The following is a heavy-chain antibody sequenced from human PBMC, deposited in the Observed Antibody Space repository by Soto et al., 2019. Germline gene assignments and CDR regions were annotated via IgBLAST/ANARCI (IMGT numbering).Heavy chain of an antibody. CDR3: ARVLGSFLPYGMDV. CDR2: ISAYNGNT. CDR1: GYTFTSYG. D-gene: IGHD3-10*02. Sequence: QVQLVQSGAEVKKPGASVKVSCKASGYTFTSYGISGVRQPPGQGLGWVGWISAYNGNTNYAQKVQGRVTVTTETSTSTAYMELRSLRSDDTAVYYCARVLGSFLPYGMDVWGQGTTVTVSS. V-gene: IGHV1-18*01. J-gene: IGHJ6*02.